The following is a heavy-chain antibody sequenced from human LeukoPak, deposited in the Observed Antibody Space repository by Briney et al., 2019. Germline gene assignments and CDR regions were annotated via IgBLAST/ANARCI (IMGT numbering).Heavy chain of an antibody. CDR2: ISTSGST. V-gene: IGHV4-4*07. Sequence: SETLSLTCTVSGGSISSYYWSWIRQPAGKGLESIGHISTSGSTNYNHSLKSRVTISLDTSQNQFSLKQRTVTAADTAVFYCVGEDKPLGLVDYWGQRTLVTVSS. CDR1: GGSISSYY. D-gene: IGHD6-6*01. J-gene: IGHJ4*02. CDR3: VGEDKPLGLVDY.